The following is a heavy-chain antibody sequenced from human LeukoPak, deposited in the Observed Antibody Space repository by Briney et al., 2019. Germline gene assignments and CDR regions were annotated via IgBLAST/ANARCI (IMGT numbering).Heavy chain of an antibody. J-gene: IGHJ4*02. V-gene: IGHV3-43*01. CDR2: ITWKSHRT. Sequence: PGGSLRLSCAASGFTFDDNTMHWVRQTPGRGLEWGSFITWKSHRTHYADSVRGRFTVSRDNSKDSMHLEMNSLKTEDTGLYHCASEVGYRSLGYLGQGTLVTVSS. CDR1: GFTFDDNT. CDR3: ASEVGYRSLGY. D-gene: IGHD3-3*01.